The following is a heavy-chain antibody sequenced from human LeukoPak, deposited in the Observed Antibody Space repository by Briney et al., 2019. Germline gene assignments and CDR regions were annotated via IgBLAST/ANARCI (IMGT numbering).Heavy chain of an antibody. CDR2: ISGSGGST. CDR1: GFTFSTYG. V-gene: IGHV3-23*01. D-gene: IGHD6-19*01. J-gene: IGHJ3*02. CDR3: AKGSGYFGDAFDI. Sequence: GSLRLSCAASGFTFSTYGMNWVRQAPGKGLEWVSGISGSGGSTYYADSVKGRFTISRDNSKNTLYLQMNSLRAEDTAVYYCAKGSGYFGDAFDIWGQGTMVTVSS.